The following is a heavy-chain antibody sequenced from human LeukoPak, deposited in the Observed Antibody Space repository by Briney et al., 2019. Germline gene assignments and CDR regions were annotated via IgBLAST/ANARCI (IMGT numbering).Heavy chain of an antibody. D-gene: IGHD3-10*01. CDR1: GFTFSSYW. Sequence: GGSLRLSCAASGFTFSSYWMSWVRQAPGKGLEWVANIKQDGSEKYYVDSVKGRFTISRDNAKNSLYLQMNSLRAEDTAVYYYARDHYYGSGSYYTFFDYWGQGTLVTVSS. CDR3: ARDHYYGSGSYYTFFDY. CDR2: IKQDGSEK. J-gene: IGHJ4*02. V-gene: IGHV3-7*01.